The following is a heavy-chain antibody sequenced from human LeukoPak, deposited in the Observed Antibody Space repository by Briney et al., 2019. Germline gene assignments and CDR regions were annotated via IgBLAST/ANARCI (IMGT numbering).Heavy chain of an antibody. V-gene: IGHV3-74*01. D-gene: IGHD6-13*01. CDR1: GFTFSSSW. Sequence: GGSLRLSCAASGFTFSSSWMHWVRQAPEKGLVWVSRINSDGSSTSYADSVKGRFTVSRDNSKNTLYLQMNSLRAEDTAVYYCARGYSSSWRLIDYWGQGTLVTVSS. J-gene: IGHJ4*02. CDR2: INSDGSST. CDR3: ARGYSSSWRLIDY.